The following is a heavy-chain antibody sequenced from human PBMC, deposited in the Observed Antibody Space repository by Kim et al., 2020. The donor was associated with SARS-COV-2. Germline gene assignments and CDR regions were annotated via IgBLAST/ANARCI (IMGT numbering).Heavy chain of an antibody. J-gene: IGHJ4*02. CDR2: INHSGST. V-gene: IGHV4-34*01. CDR3: AGTGGVVVPAATFDY. Sequence: SETLSLTCAVYGGSVSGYYWSWIRQPPGKGLEWMGEINHSGSTNYNPSLKSRVTISVDTSKNQFSLKLSSVTAADTAVYYCAGTGGVVVPAATFDYWGQGTLVTVSS. CDR1: GGSVSGYY. D-gene: IGHD2-2*01.